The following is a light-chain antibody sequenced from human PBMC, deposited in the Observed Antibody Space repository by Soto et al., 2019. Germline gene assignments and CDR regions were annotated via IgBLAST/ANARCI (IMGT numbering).Light chain of an antibody. J-gene: IGLJ2*01. V-gene: IGLV2-11*01. CDR3: CSYAGTYTVI. CDR1: SSDVGGYNY. CDR2: VVS. Sequence: QSALTQPRSVSGSPGQSVTISCTGTSSDVGGYNYVSWYQQHPGKAPKVMIYVVSKRSSGVPDRFSGSKSGNTASLTISGLQAGDEADYCCCSYAGTYTVIFGGGTQLTVL.